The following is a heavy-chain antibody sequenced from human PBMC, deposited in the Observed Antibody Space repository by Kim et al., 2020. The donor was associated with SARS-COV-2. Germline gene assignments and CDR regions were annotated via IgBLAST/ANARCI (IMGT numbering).Heavy chain of an antibody. Sequence: ASVKVSCKASGYTFTSYAMHWVRQAPGQRLEWMGWINAGNGNTKYSQKFQGRVTITRDTSASTAYMELSSLRSEDTAVYYCARIKYYYGSGTTRTITSKLNGMDVWGQGTTVTVSS. J-gene: IGHJ6*02. CDR3: ARIKYYYGSGTTRTITSKLNGMDV. D-gene: IGHD3-10*01. CDR2: INAGNGNT. CDR1: GYTFTSYA. V-gene: IGHV1-3*01.